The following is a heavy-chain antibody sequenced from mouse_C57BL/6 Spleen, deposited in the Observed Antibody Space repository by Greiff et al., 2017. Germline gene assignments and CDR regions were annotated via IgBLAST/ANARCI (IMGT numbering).Heavy chain of an antibody. J-gene: IGHJ2*01. CDR1: GYTFTGYW. V-gene: IGHV1-50*01. Sequence: VQLQQSGAELVKPGASVKLSCKASGYTFTGYWMQWVKQRPGQGLEWIGEIDPSDSYTNYNQKFKGKATLTVDTSSSTAYMQLSSLTSEDSAVYYCARGGAGLDYWGQGTTLTVSS. CDR2: IDPSDSYT. CDR3: ARGGAGLDY.